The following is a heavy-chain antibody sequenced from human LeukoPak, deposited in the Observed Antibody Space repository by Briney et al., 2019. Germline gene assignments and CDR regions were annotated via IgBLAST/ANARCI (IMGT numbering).Heavy chain of an antibody. V-gene: IGHV1-18*01. D-gene: IGHD3-10*01. Sequence: ASVKVSCKASDYTFTNYAITWVRQAPGQGLEWMGWISAYNGDTNYAQKLQGRVTMTTDTSTSTAYMELRSLRSDDTAVYYCARVFDGSGSYYLFDYWGQGTLVTVSS. J-gene: IGHJ4*02. CDR1: DYTFTNYA. CDR2: ISAYNGDT. CDR3: ARVFDGSGSYYLFDY.